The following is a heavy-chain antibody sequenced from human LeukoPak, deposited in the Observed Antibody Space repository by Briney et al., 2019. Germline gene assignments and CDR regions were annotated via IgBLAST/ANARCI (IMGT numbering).Heavy chain of an antibody. Sequence: PGGSLRLSCAASGFTFSSYGMHWVRQAPGKGLEWVAVISYDGSNKYYADSVKGRFTISRGNSKNTLYLQMNSLRAEDTAVYYCAKSFRIAARRGAGAFDYWGQGTLVTVSS. V-gene: IGHV3-30*18. J-gene: IGHJ4*02. D-gene: IGHD6-6*01. CDR3: AKSFRIAARRGAGAFDY. CDR2: ISYDGSNK. CDR1: GFTFSSYG.